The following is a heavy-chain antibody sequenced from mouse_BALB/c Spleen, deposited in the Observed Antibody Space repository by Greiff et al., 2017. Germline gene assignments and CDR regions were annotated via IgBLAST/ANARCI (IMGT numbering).Heavy chain of an antibody. Sequence: VQVVESGPGLVAPSESLSISCTVSGFALTSYGVTWVRQTPGKGLEWLGVICAGGGTNYNSDLMSRLSISKDNSKSQVFLKMNSLQTDDTAMSYCSRDRDYGDAMDYWGQGTSVTVSS. CDR1: GFALTSYG. V-gene: IGHV2-9*02. D-gene: IGHD1-2*01. CDR3: SRDRDYGDAMDY. J-gene: IGHJ4*01. CDR2: ICAGGGT.